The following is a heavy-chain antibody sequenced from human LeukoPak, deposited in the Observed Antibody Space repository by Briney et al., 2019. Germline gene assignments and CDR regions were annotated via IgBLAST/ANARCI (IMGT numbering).Heavy chain of an antibody. J-gene: IGHJ4*02. Sequence: PGGSLRLSCAASGFTFSHYWMYWVRQAPGKGLVWVSRVTSDGSSTTYADSVKGRFTISRDNAKNTLYLQMNSLRAEDTALYYCAKPGEASNYYFDYWGQGALVTVSS. CDR2: VTSDGSST. CDR1: GFTFSHYW. D-gene: IGHD2-21*01. V-gene: IGHV3-74*01. CDR3: AKPGEASNYYFDY.